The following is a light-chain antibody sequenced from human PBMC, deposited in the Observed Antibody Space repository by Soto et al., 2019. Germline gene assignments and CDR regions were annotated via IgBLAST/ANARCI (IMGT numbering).Light chain of an antibody. Sequence: EIVLTQSPATLSLSPGERATLSCRASQSVSRYLAWYQQKPGQAPRLLIYDASSRAIGIPARFSGSGSGTDFTLTISSXEPEDFAVYYCQQRSNWPPGYTFGQGTKLEIK. J-gene: IGKJ2*01. CDR1: QSVSRY. CDR2: DAS. CDR3: QQRSNWPPGYT. V-gene: IGKV3-11*01.